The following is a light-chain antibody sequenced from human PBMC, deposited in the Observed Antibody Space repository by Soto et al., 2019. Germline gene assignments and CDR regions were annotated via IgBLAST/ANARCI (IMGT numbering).Light chain of an antibody. CDR1: QSFGNW. J-gene: IGKJ1*01. CDR2: DVS. CDR3: QQYNNYLWT. Sequence: DIQMTQSPSTLSASVGDRVTITCRASQSFGNWLACYQQKPGKDPNLLIYDVSTLESGVPSRFSGSGSGTEFTLTITSLQPDDFATYYCQQYNNYLWTFGHGTKVEIK. V-gene: IGKV1-5*01.